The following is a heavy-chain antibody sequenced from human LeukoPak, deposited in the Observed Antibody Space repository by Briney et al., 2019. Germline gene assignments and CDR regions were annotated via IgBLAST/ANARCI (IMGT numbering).Heavy chain of an antibody. CDR2: INPNSGGT. CDR3: ARETQDRHLVAVRGAFDI. J-gene: IGHJ3*02. CDR1: GYTFTSYA. D-gene: IGHD6-19*01. Sequence: ASVKVSCKASGYTFTSYAMNWVRQAPGQGLEWMGWINPNSGGTNYAQKFQGWVTMTRDTSISTAYMELSRLRSDDTAVYYCARETQDRHLVAVRGAFDIWGQGTMVTVSS. V-gene: IGHV1-2*04.